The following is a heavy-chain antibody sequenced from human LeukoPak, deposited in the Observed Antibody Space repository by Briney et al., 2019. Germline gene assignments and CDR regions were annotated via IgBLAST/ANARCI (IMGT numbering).Heavy chain of an antibody. V-gene: IGHV1-18*01. D-gene: IGHD2-21*02. J-gene: IGHJ5*02. CDR2: IGPYDGDT. CDR3: ARDYCTRGGDCYKEDLFDP. CDR1: GYTFAIYG. Sequence: ASVKVSCKASGYTFAIYGINWVRQAPGQGVEWMAWIGPYDGDTNYAQNFEGRVTMTTETSTSTAYMELRSLGSDDTAIYYCARDYCTRGGDCYKEDLFDPWGQGTLVTVSS.